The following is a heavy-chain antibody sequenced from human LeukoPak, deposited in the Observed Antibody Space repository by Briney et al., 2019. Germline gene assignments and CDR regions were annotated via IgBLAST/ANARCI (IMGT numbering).Heavy chain of an antibody. CDR2: ISSSSTTI. CDR3: ARPRDGDNLYYFDY. CDR1: GFTFSTYN. V-gene: IGHV3-48*01. J-gene: IGHJ4*02. Sequence: GGSLRLSCAASGFTFSTYNMNWVRQAPGKGLEWISYISSSSTTIYYADSVKGRFTISRDNAKNSLYLQMNSLRAEDTAVYYCARPRDGDNLYYFDYWGQGTLVTVSS.